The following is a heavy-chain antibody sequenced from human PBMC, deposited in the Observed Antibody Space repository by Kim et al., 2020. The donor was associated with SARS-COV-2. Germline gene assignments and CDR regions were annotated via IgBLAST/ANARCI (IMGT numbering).Heavy chain of an antibody. CDR3: ARDVGATGYYYMDV. J-gene: IGHJ6*03. V-gene: IGHV1-2*02. Sequence: YAQKFQGRVTMTRDTSISTAYMELSRLRSDDTAVYYCARDVGATGYYYMDVWGKGTTVTVSS. D-gene: IGHD1-26*01.